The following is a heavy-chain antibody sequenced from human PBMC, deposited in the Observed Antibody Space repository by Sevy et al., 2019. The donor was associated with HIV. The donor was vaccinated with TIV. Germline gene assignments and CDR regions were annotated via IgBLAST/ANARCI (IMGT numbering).Heavy chain of an antibody. V-gene: IGHV3-30*18. J-gene: IGHJ4*02. Sequence: GGSLRLSCAASGFTFSSYGMHWVRQAPGKGLEWVAVISYDGSNKYYADSVKGRFTISRDNSKNTLYLQMNSLRVEDTAVYYCAKDRGGAIDYWGQGTLVTVSS. D-gene: IGHD3-10*01. CDR2: ISYDGSNK. CDR3: AKDRGGAIDY. CDR1: GFTFSSYG.